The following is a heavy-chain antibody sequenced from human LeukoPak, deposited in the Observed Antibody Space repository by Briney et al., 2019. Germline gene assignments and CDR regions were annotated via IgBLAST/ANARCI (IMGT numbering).Heavy chain of an antibody. CDR3: AKEGDYYDSSGYYLDY. J-gene: IGHJ4*02. V-gene: IGHV3-30*18. Sequence: GRSLRLSCAASGFTFSSYGMHWVRQAPGKGLEWVAVISYDGSNKYYADSVKGRFTISRDNSKNTLCLQMNSLRAEDTAVYYCAKEGDYYDSSGYYLDYWGQGTLVTVSS. CDR2: ISYDGSNK. D-gene: IGHD3-22*01. CDR1: GFTFSSYG.